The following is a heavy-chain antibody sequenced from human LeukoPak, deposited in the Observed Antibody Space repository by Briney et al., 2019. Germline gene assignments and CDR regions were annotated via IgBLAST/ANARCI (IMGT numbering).Heavy chain of an antibody. V-gene: IGHV4-38-2*01. CDR1: GYPISSGYY. Sequence: SETLSLTCAVSGYPISSGYYWGWIRQPPGKGLEWIGSIYHSGSTYYNPSLKSRVTISVDTSKDQFPLKLSSVTAADTAVYYCARAGYSGLRTFFDLWGRGTLVTVSS. D-gene: IGHD4-11*01. J-gene: IGHJ2*01. CDR2: IYHSGST. CDR3: ARAGYSGLRTFFDL.